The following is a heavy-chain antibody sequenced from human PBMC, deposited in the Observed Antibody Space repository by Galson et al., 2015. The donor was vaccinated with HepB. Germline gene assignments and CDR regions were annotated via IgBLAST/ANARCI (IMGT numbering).Heavy chain of an antibody. D-gene: IGHD5-24*01. CDR1: GFTSSNYA. V-gene: IGHV3-23*01. CDR3: ARDGYNFIPFDS. J-gene: IGHJ5*01. CDR2: IGGTGSST. Sequence: SLRLSCAASGFTSSNYAMSWVRQAPGKGLEWVSHIGGTGSSTYYADSVKGRFTISRDNSKNTLSLQMNSLRADDTALYYCARDGYNFIPFDSWGQGTLVTVSS.